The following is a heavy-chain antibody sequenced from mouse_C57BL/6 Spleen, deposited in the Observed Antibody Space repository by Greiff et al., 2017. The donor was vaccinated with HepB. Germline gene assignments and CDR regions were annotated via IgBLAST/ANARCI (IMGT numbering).Heavy chain of an antibody. CDR1: GFNIKDDY. D-gene: IGHD1-1*01. Sequence: EVQLQQSGAELVRPGASVKLSCTASGFNIKDDYMHWVKQRPEQGLEWIGWIDPENGDTEYASKFQGKATITADTSSNTAYLQLSSLTSEDTAVYYCTIYYYGSSYFDYWGQGTTLTVSS. CDR3: TIYYYGSSYFDY. J-gene: IGHJ2*01. CDR2: IDPENGDT. V-gene: IGHV14-4*01.